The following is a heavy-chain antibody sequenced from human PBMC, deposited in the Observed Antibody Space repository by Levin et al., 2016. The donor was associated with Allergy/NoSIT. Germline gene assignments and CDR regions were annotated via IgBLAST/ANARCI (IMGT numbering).Heavy chain of an antibody. CDR1: GFTFSSYS. V-gene: IGHV3-21*01. Sequence: GESLKISCAASGFTFSSYSMNWVRQAPGKGLEWVSSISSSSSYIYYADSVKGRFTISRDNAKNSLYLQMNSLRAEDTAVYYCARDSKDAFDIWGQGTMVTVSS. CDR3: ARDSKDAFDI. CDR2: ISSSSSYI. J-gene: IGHJ3*02.